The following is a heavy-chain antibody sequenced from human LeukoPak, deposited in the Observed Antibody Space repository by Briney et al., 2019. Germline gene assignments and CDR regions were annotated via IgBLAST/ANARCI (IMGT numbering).Heavy chain of an antibody. CDR1: GGSISSSSYY. V-gene: IGHV4-39*07. CDR3: ARYYDSSGYFQQGAFDI. CDR2: IYYSGST. Sequence: SETLSLTCTVSGGSISSSSYYWGWIRQPPGKGLEWIGSIYYSGSTYYNPSLKSRVTISVDTSKNQFSLKLSSVTAADTAVYYCARYYDSSGYFQQGAFDIWGQGTMVTVSS. D-gene: IGHD3-22*01. J-gene: IGHJ3*02.